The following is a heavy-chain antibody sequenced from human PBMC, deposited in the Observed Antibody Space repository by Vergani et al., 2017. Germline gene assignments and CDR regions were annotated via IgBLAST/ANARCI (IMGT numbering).Heavy chain of an antibody. V-gene: IGHV1-46*03. CDR3: ARSLAAAGHYYYYYGMDV. Sequence: QVQLVQSGAEVKKPGASVKVSCKASGYTFTSYYMHWVRQAPGQGLEWMGIINPSGGRTSYAQKFQGRVTMTRDTSTSTVYMELSSLRSEDTAVYYCARSLAAAGHYYYYYGMDVWGQGTTVTVSS. CDR2: INPSGGRT. CDR1: GYTFTSYY. D-gene: IGHD6-13*01. J-gene: IGHJ6*02.